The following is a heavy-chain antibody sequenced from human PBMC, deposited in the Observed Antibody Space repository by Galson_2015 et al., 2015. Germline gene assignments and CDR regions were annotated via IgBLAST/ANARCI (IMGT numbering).Heavy chain of an antibody. D-gene: IGHD5-12*01. CDR1: GFTFSSYG. CDR2: ISYDGSNK. V-gene: IGHV3-30*03. CDR3: GRRGYSGSFDY. J-gene: IGHJ4*02. Sequence: SLRLSCAASGFTFSSYGMHWVRQAPGKGLEWVAVISYDGSNKYYADSVKGRFTISRDNSKNTLYLQMNSLRAEDTAVYYCGRRGYSGSFDYWGQGTLVTVSS.